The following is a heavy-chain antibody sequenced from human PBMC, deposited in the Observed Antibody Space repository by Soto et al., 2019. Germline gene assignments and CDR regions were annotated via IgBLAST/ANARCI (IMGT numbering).Heavy chain of an antibody. J-gene: IGHJ5*02. CDR2: INHSGST. CDR1: GGSFSGYY. D-gene: IGHD1-1*01. Sequence: QVQLQQWGAGLLKPSETLSLTCAVYGGSFSGYYWSWIRQPPGKGLEWIGEINHSGSTNYNPSLKSRVTISVDTSKNQFSRKLSSVTAADTAVYYCARADWNGWCDPWGQGTLVTVSS. V-gene: IGHV4-34*01. CDR3: ARADWNGWCDP.